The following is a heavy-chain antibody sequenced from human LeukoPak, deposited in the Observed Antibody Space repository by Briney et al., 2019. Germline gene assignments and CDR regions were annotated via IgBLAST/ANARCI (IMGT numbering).Heavy chain of an antibody. D-gene: IGHD3-10*01. V-gene: IGHV1-2*02. CDR3: ATGAQYGLRGVAYYMHV. J-gene: IGHJ6*03. CDR2: VNPRNGGT. CDR1: GGTFSSYA. Sequence: ASAKVSCKASGGTFSSYAISWVRQAPGHGLEWMGWVNPRNGGTHSAQKFQGRVSMTGDTSITPAYMELSSLTSDDTAVYYCATGAQYGLRGVAYYMHVWGTGTTVTVSS.